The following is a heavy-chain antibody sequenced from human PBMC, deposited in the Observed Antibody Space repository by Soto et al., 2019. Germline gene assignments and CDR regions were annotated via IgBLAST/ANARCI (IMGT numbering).Heavy chain of an antibody. CDR3: ARESIQPWELSFIPSPIDY. J-gene: IGHJ4*02. V-gene: IGHV3-33*01. D-gene: IGHD3-16*02. CDR2: IWYDGSNK. CDR1: GFTFSSYG. Sequence: PGGSLRLSCAASGFTFSSYGMHWVRQAPGKGLEWVAVIWYDGSNKYYADSVKGRFTISRDNSKNTLYLQMNSLRAEDTAVYYCARESIQPWELSFIPSPIDYWGQGTLVTVSS.